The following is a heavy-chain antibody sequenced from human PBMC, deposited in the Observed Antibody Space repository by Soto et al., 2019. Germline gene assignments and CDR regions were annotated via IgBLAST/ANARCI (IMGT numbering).Heavy chain of an antibody. Sequence: SETLSLTCAVYGGSFSSYYWSWIRQPPGKGLEWIGEINHSGSTNYNPSLKSRVTISVDTSKNQFSLKLSSVTAADTAVYYCARTYGDYEDAFDIWGQGTMVTVSS. CDR1: GGSFSSYY. J-gene: IGHJ3*02. CDR3: ARTYGDYEDAFDI. D-gene: IGHD4-17*01. CDR2: INHSGST. V-gene: IGHV4-34*01.